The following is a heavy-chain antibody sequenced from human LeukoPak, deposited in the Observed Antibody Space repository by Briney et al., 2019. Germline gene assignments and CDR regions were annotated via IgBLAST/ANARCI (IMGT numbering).Heavy chain of an antibody. CDR2: IYYSGST. CDR3: ARADYSSSRDGDY. V-gene: IGHV4-39*07. Sequence: SETLSLTCTVSGGSISSSSYYWGWIRQPPGKGLEWIGSIYYSGSTYYNPSLKSRVTISVDTSKNQFSLKLSSVTAADTAVYYCARADYSSSRDGDYWGQGTLVTVSS. J-gene: IGHJ4*02. D-gene: IGHD6-13*01. CDR1: GGSISSSSYY.